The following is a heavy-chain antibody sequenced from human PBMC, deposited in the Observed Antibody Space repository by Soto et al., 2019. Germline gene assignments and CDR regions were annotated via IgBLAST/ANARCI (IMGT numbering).Heavy chain of an antibody. Sequence: QVQLQESGPGLVKPSQTLSLTCTVSGGSISSGDYYWNWIRQPPGKGLEGIGSISYSGSTYYSPSAERRMTISVGTSKNQFSLKLSSVTAADTAVYYCVRGDPGACSSTSCSDSFDLWGRGTMVAVSS. V-gene: IGHV4-30-4*01. D-gene: IGHD2-2*01. CDR1: GGSISSGDYY. J-gene: IGHJ3*01. CDR2: ISYSGST. CDR3: VRGDPGACSSTSCSDSFDL.